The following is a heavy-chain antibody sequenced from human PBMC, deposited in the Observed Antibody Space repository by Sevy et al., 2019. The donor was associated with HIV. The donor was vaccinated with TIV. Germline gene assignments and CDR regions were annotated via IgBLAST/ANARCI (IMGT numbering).Heavy chain of an antibody. CDR1: GGSISSYY. J-gene: IGHJ4*02. CDR2: IHSSGST. V-gene: IGHV4-59*01. D-gene: IGHD2-21*02. CDR3: ARSHLAFCGVDCFSPYYFDS. Sequence: WETLSLTCSVSGGSISSYYWNWIHQPPGKELERIGYIHSSGSTNYNPSLKSRVTISVDMSKNQFSLKLSSVTAADTAVYYCARSHLAFCGVDCFSPYYFDSWGQGTLVTVSS.